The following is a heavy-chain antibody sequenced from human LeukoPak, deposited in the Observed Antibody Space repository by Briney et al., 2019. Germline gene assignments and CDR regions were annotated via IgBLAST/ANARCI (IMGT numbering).Heavy chain of an antibody. CDR1: GGTFSSYA. Sequence: ASVKVSCKASGGTFSSYAISWVRQAPGQGLEWMGWINAGNGNTKYSQKFQGRVTITRDTSASTAYMELSSLRSEDTAVYYCARDLWFGELTWFDPWGQGTLVTVSS. CDR3: ARDLWFGELTWFDP. J-gene: IGHJ5*02. V-gene: IGHV1-3*01. D-gene: IGHD3-10*01. CDR2: INAGNGNT.